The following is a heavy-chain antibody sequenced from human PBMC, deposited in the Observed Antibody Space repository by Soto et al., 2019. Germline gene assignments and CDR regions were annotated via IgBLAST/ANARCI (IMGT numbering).Heavy chain of an antibody. Sequence: LRLSCAASGFTFNTYAMTWVRQAPGKGLEWVSLISESGDGTYYADSVKGRFTISRDNSQRTLNLQMNSLRAEDTAVYYCAKNGDFWSWGMDVWGQGTTVTVSS. D-gene: IGHD3-3*01. CDR3: AKNGDFWSWGMDV. V-gene: IGHV3-23*01. J-gene: IGHJ6*02. CDR2: ISESGDGT. CDR1: GFTFNTYA.